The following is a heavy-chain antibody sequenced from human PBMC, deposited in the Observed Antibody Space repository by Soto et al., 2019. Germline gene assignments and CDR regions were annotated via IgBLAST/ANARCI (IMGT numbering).Heavy chain of an antibody. CDR3: ARHGFYGDYSSNYFDP. CDR2: IYPSDSQT. J-gene: IGHJ5*02. Sequence: PGESLKISCKGSGYSFSNYWIAWVRQMPGKGLEYMGIIYPSDSQTRYSPSFQGQVTISADKSISTAYLQWTSLKASDTAIYYCARHGFYGDYSSNYFDPWGQGTLDTVSS. V-gene: IGHV5-51*01. CDR1: GYSFSNYW. D-gene: IGHD4-17*01.